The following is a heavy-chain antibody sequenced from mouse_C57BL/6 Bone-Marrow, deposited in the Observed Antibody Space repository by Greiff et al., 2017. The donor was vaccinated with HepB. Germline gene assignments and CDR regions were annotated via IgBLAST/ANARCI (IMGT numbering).Heavy chain of an antibody. V-gene: IGHV1-50*01. CDR2: IDPSDSYT. D-gene: IGHD2-14*01. CDR3: ARSGYFAY. Sequence: VQLQQPGAELVKPGASVKLSCKASGYTFTSYWMQWVKQRPGQGLEWIGEIDPSDSYTNYNQKFKGKATLTVDTSSSTAYMQLSSLTSEDSAVYYCARSGYFAYWGQGTLVTVSA. CDR1: GYTFTSYW. J-gene: IGHJ3*01.